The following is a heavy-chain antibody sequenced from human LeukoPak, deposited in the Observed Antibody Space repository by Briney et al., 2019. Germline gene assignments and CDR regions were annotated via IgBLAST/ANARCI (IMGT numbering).Heavy chain of an antibody. CDR2: IIPIFGTA. D-gene: IGHD3-22*01. CDR1: GGTFSSYA. J-gene: IGHJ1*01. V-gene: IGHV1-69*01. CDR3: ARDQLGGDYYDSSGYYYFQH. Sequence: GSSVKVSCKASGGTFSSYAISWVRQAPGQGLEWMGGIIPIFGTANYAQKFQGRVTITADESTSTAYMELSSLRSEDTAVYYCARDQLGGDYYDSSGYYYFQHWGQGTLVTVS.